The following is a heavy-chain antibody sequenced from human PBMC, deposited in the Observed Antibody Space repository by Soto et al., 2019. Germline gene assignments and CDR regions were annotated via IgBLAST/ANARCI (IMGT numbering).Heavy chain of an antibody. CDR1: GGSISSGDYY. D-gene: IGHD6-13*01. J-gene: IGHJ6*02. V-gene: IGHV4-30-4*01. Sequence: SETLSLTCTVSGGSISSGDYYWSWIRQPPGKGLEWIGYIYYSGSTYYNPSLKSRVTISVDTSKNQFSLKLSSVTAADTAVYYCARDLQYSRLFYGMDVWGQGTTVTVSS. CDR2: IYYSGST. CDR3: ARDLQYSRLFYGMDV.